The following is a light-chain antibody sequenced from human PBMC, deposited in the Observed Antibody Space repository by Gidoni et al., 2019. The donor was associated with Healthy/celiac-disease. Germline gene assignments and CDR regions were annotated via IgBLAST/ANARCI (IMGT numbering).Light chain of an antibody. V-gene: IGKV3-11*01. Sequence: EIVLTQSPATLSLSPGERATLSCRASQSVSSSLAWYQQKPGQAPRLLIYDASNRATGIPARFSGSGSGTDFTLTISSLEPEDFAVYYCQQRSNWPFGPGTKVDIK. CDR3: QQRSNWP. CDR1: QSVSSS. CDR2: DAS. J-gene: IGKJ3*01.